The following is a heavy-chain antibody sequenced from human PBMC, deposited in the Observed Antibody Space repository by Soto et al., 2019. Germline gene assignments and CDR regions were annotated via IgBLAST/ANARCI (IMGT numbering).Heavy chain of an antibody. CDR1: GFTFNSYS. J-gene: IGHJ3*01. CDR3: ARYDAFQAFDL. D-gene: IGHD1-1*01. Sequence: EVELVESGGGLVKPGGTLSLPVAASGFTFNSYSVNWVRKAPGKGLERVPSISSGSVQKNFADSVKGRFTISRDEVTNSVSLQMDSLRVEDTGIYYCARYDAFQAFDLWGQGTMVTVSS. CDR2: ISSGSVQK. V-gene: IGHV3-21*02.